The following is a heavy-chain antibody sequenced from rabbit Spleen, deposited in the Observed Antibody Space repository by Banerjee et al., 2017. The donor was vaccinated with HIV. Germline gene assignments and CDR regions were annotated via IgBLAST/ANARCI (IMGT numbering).Heavy chain of an antibody. CDR1: GVSFSDKDV. V-gene: IGHV1S45*01. CDR3: ARGSATMTMVITGYYLSL. CDR2: IYTGGSGST. D-gene: IGHD2-1*01. J-gene: IGHJ4*01. Sequence: EQLEESGGGLVKPEGSLTLTCKASGVSFSDKDVMCWVRQAPGKGLEWIACIYTGGSGSTAYASWAKGRFTISKTSSTTVTLQLNSLTAADTATYFCARGSATMTMVITGYYLSLWGPGTLVTVS.